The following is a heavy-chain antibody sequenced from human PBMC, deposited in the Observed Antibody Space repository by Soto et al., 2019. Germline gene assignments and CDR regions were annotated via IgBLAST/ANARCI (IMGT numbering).Heavy chain of an antibody. J-gene: IGHJ4*02. CDR1: GFSLSTSGMC. D-gene: IGHD2-2*03. Sequence: SGPTLVNPTQTLTLTCTFPGFSLSTSGMCVSWIRQPPGKALEWLARIDWDDDKYYSTSLKTRLTISKDTSTNQVVLTMTNMDPVDTATYYCAGIGYCSSASCGYFDYWGQGTLVTVSS. V-gene: IGHV2-70*11. CDR3: AGIGYCSSASCGYFDY. CDR2: IDWDDDK.